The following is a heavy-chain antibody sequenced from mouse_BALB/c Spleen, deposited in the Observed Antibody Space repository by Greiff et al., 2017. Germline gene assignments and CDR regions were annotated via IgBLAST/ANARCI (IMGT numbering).Heavy chain of an antibody. V-gene: IGHV1-4*01. CDR2: INPSSGYT. D-gene: IGHD2-4*01. J-gene: IGHJ3*01. Sequence: VKLQESGAELARPGASVKMSCKASGYTFTSYTMHWVKQRPGQGLEWIGYINPSSGYTNYNQKFKDKATLTADKSSSTAYMQLSSLTSEDSAVYYCARGGITTDRGFAYWGQGTLVTVSA. CDR1: GYTFTSYT. CDR3: ARGGITTDRGFAY.